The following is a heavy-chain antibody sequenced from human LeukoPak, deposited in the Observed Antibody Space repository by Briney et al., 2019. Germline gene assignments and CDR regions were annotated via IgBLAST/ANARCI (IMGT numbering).Heavy chain of an antibody. D-gene: IGHD1-1*01. CDR3: ARVKTTEDAFDI. V-gene: IGHV4-38-2*02. CDR1: GYSISSGYF. Sequence: SETLSLTCTVSGYSISSGYFWGWIRQPPGKGLEWIGSIYYSGSTYYNPSLKSRVTISVDTSKNQFSLKLSSVTAADTAVYYCARVKTTEDAFDIWGQGTMVTVSS. J-gene: IGHJ3*02. CDR2: IYYSGST.